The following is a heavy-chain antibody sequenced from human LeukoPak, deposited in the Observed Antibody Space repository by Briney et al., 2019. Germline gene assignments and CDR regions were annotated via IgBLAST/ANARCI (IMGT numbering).Heavy chain of an antibody. Sequence: ASVKVSCKASGYTFTSYYIHWVRQAPGQGLEWMGIINPSGGSTTYAQRFQGRVTMTRDTSTSTAYMELSSLRSEDTAVYYCARSTRIDYWGQGTLVTVSS. J-gene: IGHJ4*02. D-gene: IGHD2-2*01. CDR3: ARSTRIDY. V-gene: IGHV1-46*01. CDR2: INPSGGST. CDR1: GYTFTSYY.